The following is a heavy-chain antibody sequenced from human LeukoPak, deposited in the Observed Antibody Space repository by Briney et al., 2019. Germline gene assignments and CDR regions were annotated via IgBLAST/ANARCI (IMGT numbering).Heavy chain of an antibody. Sequence: GRSLRLSCAASGFTFSSYAMHWVRQAPGKGLEWVAVISYDGSNKYYADSVKGRFTISRDNSKNTPYLQMNSLRAEDTAVYYCARGSEITMVRGVLDYWGQGTLVTVSS. V-gene: IGHV3-30-3*01. CDR1: GFTFSSYA. CDR3: ARGSEITMVRGVLDY. J-gene: IGHJ4*02. D-gene: IGHD3-10*01. CDR2: ISYDGSNK.